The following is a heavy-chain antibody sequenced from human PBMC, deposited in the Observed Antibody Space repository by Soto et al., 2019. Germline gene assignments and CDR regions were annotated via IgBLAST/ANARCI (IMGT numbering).Heavy chain of an antibody. CDR3: ASPLRSYQYGMDV. CDR1: GHNFTNYA. D-gene: IGHD4-17*01. J-gene: IGHJ6*02. Sequence: QVQLVQSGAEEKKPGASVKVSCKASGHNFTNYAMHWVRQAPGQRLEWMGWINAGNGNTKYSQKFQGRVTITRDTSASTAYMELSSLRSEDTAVYYCASPLRSYQYGMDVWGQGTTVTVSS. V-gene: IGHV1-3*05. CDR2: INAGNGNT.